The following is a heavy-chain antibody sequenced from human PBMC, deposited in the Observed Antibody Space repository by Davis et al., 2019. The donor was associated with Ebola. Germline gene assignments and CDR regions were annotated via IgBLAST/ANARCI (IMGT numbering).Heavy chain of an antibody. CDR3: ARIYTVTTEYYFDY. Sequence: SGPTLVKPTQTLTLTCTFSGFSLTTRGVGVGWIRQPPGKALEWLALIYWDDDKRYSTSLKTRLTISKDTSKNQVVLTMTNMDPVDTATYYCARIYTVTTEYYFDYWGQGTLVTVSS. J-gene: IGHJ4*02. V-gene: IGHV2-5*02. D-gene: IGHD4-17*01. CDR2: IYWDDDK. CDR1: GFSLTTRGVG.